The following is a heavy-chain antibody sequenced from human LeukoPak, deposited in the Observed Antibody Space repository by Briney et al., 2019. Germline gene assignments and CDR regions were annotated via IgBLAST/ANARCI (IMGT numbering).Heavy chain of an antibody. J-gene: IGHJ4*02. V-gene: IGHV3-7*04. CDR3: ARDGGYCDSTTCYDRLDY. D-gene: IGHD2-2*01. CDR1: GFTFSNYW. Sequence: PGGSLRLSCAASGFTFSNYWMTWVRQGPGKGLVWVANIKRDGSDKNYADSVNGRFTISRDNAKNSVYLQMNSLRAEDTAVYFCARDGGYCDSTTCYDRLDYWGQGALVTVSS. CDR2: IKRDGSDK.